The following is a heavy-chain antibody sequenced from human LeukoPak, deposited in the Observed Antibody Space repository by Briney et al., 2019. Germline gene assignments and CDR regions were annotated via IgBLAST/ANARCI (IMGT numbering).Heavy chain of an antibody. CDR3: ARDTAAAGTHYYYMDV. J-gene: IGHJ6*03. CDR2: MNPNSGNT. V-gene: IGHV1-8*03. D-gene: IGHD6-13*01. Sequence: GASVKVSCKASGYTFTSYDINWVRQATGQGLEWMGWMNPNSGNTGYAQKFQGRVTITTDESTSTAYMELSSLRSEDTAVYYCARDTAAAGTHYYYMDVWGKGTTVTVSS. CDR1: GYTFTSYD.